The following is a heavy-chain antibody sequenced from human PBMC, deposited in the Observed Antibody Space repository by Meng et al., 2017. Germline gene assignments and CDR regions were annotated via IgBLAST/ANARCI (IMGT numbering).Heavy chain of an antibody. Sequence: QGQLVQSGAEVKKPGASVKVSCKASGYLFTGYYIHWVRQAPGQGLEWMGQINPNSGVTNFAQRFQGRVTMTRDTSISTAYMELSRLTSDDTAVYYCAREIASRGNHARWGQGTLVTVSS. CDR2: INPNSGVT. D-gene: IGHD4-23*01. J-gene: IGHJ4*02. CDR3: AREIASRGNHAR. V-gene: IGHV1-2*06. CDR1: GYLFTGYY.